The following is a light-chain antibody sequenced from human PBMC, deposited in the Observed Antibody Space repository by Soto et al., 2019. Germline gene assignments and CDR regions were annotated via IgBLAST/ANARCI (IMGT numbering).Light chain of an antibody. Sequence: VLTQPPSVSGAPGQRVTISCTGSSSNIGAGYDVHWYQQLPGTAPKLIIYGNSNRPSGVPDRFSGSKSGTSASLAITGLQAEDEADYYCQSYDSSLSVVFGGGTKVTVL. J-gene: IGLJ2*01. CDR3: QSYDSSLSVV. CDR1: SSNIGAGYD. V-gene: IGLV1-40*01. CDR2: GNS.